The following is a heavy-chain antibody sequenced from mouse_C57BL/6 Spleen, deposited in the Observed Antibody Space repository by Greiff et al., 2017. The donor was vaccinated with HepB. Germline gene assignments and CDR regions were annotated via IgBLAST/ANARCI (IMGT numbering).Heavy chain of an antibody. D-gene: IGHD2-5*01. V-gene: IGHV1-77*01. CDR2: IGPGSGST. CDR3: ERSGYSNQYYAMDY. J-gene: IGHJ4*01. CDR1: GYTFTDYY. Sequence: QVQLQQSGAELVKPGASVKISCKASGYTFTDYYINWVKQRPGQGLEWIGKIGPGSGSTYYNEKFKGKATLTADKSSSTAYMQLSSLTSEDSAVYVCERSGYSNQYYAMDYWGQGTSVTVSS.